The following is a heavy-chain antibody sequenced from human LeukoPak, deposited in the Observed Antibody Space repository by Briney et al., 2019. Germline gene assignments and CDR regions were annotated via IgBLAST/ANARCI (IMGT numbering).Heavy chain of an antibody. Sequence: GGSLRLSCAASGFTFNSYWMHWVRQGPGKGLVWVSRIKSDGSSTSYADSVKGRFTISRDNAKNTLYLQMNSLRAEDTAVYYCARNYYDSSGTPYMDVWGKGTTVTVSS. D-gene: IGHD3-22*01. CDR1: GFTFNSYW. CDR2: IKSDGSST. CDR3: ARNYYDSSGTPYMDV. J-gene: IGHJ6*03. V-gene: IGHV3-74*01.